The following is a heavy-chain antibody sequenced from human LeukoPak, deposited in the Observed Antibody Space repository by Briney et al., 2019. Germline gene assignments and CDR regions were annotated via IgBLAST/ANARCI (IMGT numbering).Heavy chain of an antibody. D-gene: IGHD3-22*01. V-gene: IGHV4-39*01. CDR2: IYYSGST. Sequence: SETLSLTCTVSGGSISSYYWSWIRQPPGKGLEWIGSIYYSGSTYYNPSLKSRVTISVDTSKNQFSLKLSSVTAADTAVYYCASPADDSSGYSFDWGQGTLVTVSS. J-gene: IGHJ4*02. CDR1: GGSISSYY. CDR3: ASPADDSSGYSFD.